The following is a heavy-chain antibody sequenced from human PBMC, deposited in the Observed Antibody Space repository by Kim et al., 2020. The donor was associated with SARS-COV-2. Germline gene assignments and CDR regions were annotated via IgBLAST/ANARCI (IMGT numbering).Heavy chain of an antibody. D-gene: IGHD6-13*01. CDR2: IYPGDSDT. J-gene: IGHJ4*02. CDR3: ARHSGSSSWYGPFDY. V-gene: IGHV5-51*01. Sequence: GESLKISCKGSGYSFTSYWIGWVRQMPGKGLEWMGIIYPGDSDTRYSPSFQGQVTISADKSISTAYLQWSSLKASDTAMYYCARHSGSSSWYGPFDYWGQGTLVTVSS. CDR1: GYSFTSYW.